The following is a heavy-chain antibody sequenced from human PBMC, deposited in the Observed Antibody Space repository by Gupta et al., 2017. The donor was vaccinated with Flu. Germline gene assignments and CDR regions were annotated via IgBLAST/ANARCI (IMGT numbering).Heavy chain of an antibody. V-gene: IGHV3-48*01. J-gene: IGHJ6*02. Sequence: EWVSYISSSSSTIYYADSVKGRFTISRDNAKNSLYLQMNSLRAEDTAVYYCARIVVVPAAMRGYYYYYGMDVWGQGTTVTVSS. CDR2: ISSSSSTI. D-gene: IGHD2-2*01. CDR3: ARIVVVPAAMRGYYYYYGMDV.